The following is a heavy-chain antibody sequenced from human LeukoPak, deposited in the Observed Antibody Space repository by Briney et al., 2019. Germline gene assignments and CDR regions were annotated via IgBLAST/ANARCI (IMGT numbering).Heavy chain of an antibody. CDR1: GGSFSGYY. J-gene: IGHJ4*02. CDR2: INHSGST. V-gene: IGHV4-34*01. D-gene: IGHD3-16*02. Sequence: PSETLSLTCAVYGGSFSGYYWSWIRQPPGKGLDWIGEINHSGSTNYNPSLKSRVTISVDTSKNQFSLKLSSVTAADTAVYYCAGRYVWGSYRPLRYWGQGTLVTVSS. CDR3: AGRYVWGSYRPLRY.